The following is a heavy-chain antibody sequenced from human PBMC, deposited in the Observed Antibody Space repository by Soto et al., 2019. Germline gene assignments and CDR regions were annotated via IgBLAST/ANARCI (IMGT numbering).Heavy chain of an antibody. J-gene: IGHJ4*02. CDR2: ISSSGSTI. D-gene: IGHD2-15*01. CDR3: ARIKGWPLAPPFDY. CDR1: GFTFSDYY. Sequence: GGSLRLSCAASGFTFSDYYMSWIRQAPGKGLEWVSYISSSGSTIYYADSVKGRFTISRDNAKNSLYLHMNSLGAEDTAVYYCARIKGWPLAPPFDYWGKGTLVTVSS. V-gene: IGHV3-11*01.